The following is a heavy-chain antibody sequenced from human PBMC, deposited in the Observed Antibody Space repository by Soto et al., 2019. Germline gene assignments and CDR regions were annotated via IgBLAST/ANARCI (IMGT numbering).Heavy chain of an antibody. Sequence: QVQLQESGPGLVKPSETLSLTCTVSGGSVSSGSYYWSWIRQPPGKGLEWVGYIYYSGSTNYNPSLKSRVTISVDTSKNQFSLKLSSVTAADTAVYYCARAEGVWEPKTYYFDYWGQGTLVTVSS. CDR1: GGSVSSGSYY. J-gene: IGHJ4*02. V-gene: IGHV4-61*01. CDR3: ARAEGVWEPKTYYFDY. D-gene: IGHD1-26*01. CDR2: IYYSGST.